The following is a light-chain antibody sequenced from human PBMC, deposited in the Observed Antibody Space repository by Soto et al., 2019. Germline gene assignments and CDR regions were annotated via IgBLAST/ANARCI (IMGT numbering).Light chain of an antibody. V-gene: IGKV1-5*01. Sequence: DIHLTQSPSTLSASVGDRVTITCRASQTISHWLAWYQQKPGKAPKLLIFDASSLENGVPSRFSGSGSGTEFTLTITGLQPDDFATYYCQQYITYWTFGQGTKVDIK. CDR3: QQYITYWT. CDR1: QTISHW. J-gene: IGKJ1*01. CDR2: DAS.